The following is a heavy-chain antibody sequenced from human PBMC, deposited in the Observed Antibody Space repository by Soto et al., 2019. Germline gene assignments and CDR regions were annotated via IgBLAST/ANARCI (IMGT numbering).Heavy chain of an antibody. CDR3: AHRSKSHGADYFDY. Sequence: QITLKESGPTLVKPTQILTLTCTFSGFSLSTSGESVGWIRQPPGKALEWLALIYWDDDKRYSPSLKSRLTITKDTSKNQVLLTMTNMDPVDTATYYCAHRSKSHGADYFDYWGQGTLVTVSS. V-gene: IGHV2-5*02. CDR2: IYWDDDK. J-gene: IGHJ4*02. CDR1: GFSLSTSGES. D-gene: IGHD1-26*01.